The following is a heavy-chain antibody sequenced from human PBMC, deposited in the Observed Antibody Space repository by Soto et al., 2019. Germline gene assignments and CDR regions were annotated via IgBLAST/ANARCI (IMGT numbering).Heavy chain of an antibody. J-gene: IGHJ4*02. CDR3: AKARAQYYDFWSGYPVDY. CDR2: IWYDGSNK. D-gene: IGHD3-3*01. CDR1: GFTFSSYG. Sequence: GGSLRLSCAASGFTFSSYGMHWVRQAPGKGLEWVAVIWYDGSNKYYADSVKGRFTISRDNSKNTLYLQMNSLRVEDTAVYYCAKARAQYYDFWSGYPVDYWGQGTLVTVS. V-gene: IGHV3-33*06.